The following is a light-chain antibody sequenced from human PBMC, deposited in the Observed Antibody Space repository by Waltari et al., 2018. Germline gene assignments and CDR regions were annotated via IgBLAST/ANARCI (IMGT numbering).Light chain of an antibody. CDR3: SSFTGSDTHV. CDR1: SSDVGAYNY. CDR2: EVS. J-gene: IGLJ1*01. Sequence: QSALTQPASVSGSPGQSITISCTGTSSDVGAYNYVSWYQRYPGKAPKLMIYEVSHRPSGVSNRFSGSKSGNTASLTISGLQAEDEADYYCSSFTGSDTHVFGTGTKVTVL. V-gene: IGLV2-14*01.